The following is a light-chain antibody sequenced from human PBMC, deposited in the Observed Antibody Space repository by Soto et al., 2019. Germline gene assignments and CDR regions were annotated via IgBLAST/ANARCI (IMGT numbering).Light chain of an antibody. J-gene: IGKJ1*01. CDR1: QSVGSY. CDR3: QQRSNWPPWT. V-gene: IGKV3-11*01. Sequence: EIVLTQSPATLSLSPGERATLSCRASQSVGSYLAWYQHKPSQAPRLLIYDASNRATGTPARFSGSGSGTDFTLTISSLAPEDFAVYYCQQRSNWPPWTFGQGTKVEIK. CDR2: DAS.